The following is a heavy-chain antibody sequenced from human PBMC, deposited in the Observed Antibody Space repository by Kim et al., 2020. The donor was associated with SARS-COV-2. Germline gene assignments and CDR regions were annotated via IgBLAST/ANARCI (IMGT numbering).Heavy chain of an antibody. Sequence: GGSLRLSCAASGFTFSSYAMSWVRQAPGKGLEWVSAISGSGGSTYYEDSVKGRFTISRDNSKNTLYLQMNSLRAEDTAVYYCANSSPNWNDGDDVLYYYYYGMDVWGQGTTVTVSS. CDR2: ISGSGGST. V-gene: IGHV3-23*01. CDR3: ANSSPNWNDGDDVLYYYYYGMDV. CDR1: GFTFSSYA. J-gene: IGHJ6*02. D-gene: IGHD1-1*01.